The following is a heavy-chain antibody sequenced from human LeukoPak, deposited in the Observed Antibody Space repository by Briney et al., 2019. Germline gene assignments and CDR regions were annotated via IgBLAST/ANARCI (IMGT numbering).Heavy chain of an antibody. V-gene: IGHV4-39*07. CDR2: INRSGST. J-gene: IGHJ6*02. D-gene: IGHD3-10*01. CDR3: ARVTYGSGSFKDYDYGMDV. Sequence: SETLSLTCTVSGGSISSSSYYWGWIRQPPGKGLEWLGEINRSGSTNDNPSLKSRVTLSVDTSKNQLSLKLNSVTAADTAVYYCARVTYGSGSFKDYDYGMDVWGQGTTVTVSS. CDR1: GGSISSSSYY.